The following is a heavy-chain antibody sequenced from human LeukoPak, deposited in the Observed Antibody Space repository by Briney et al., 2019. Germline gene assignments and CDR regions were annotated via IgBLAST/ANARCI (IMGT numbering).Heavy chain of an antibody. D-gene: IGHD6-6*01. CDR3: ARDLLIAARTDY. Sequence: GGSLRLSCAASGSTFSSYAMHWVRQAPGKGLEWVAVISYDGSNKYYADSVKGRFTISRDNSKNTLYLQMNSLRAEDTAVYYCARDLLIAARTDYWGQGTLVTVSS. J-gene: IGHJ4*02. V-gene: IGHV3-30-3*01. CDR2: ISYDGSNK. CDR1: GSTFSSYA.